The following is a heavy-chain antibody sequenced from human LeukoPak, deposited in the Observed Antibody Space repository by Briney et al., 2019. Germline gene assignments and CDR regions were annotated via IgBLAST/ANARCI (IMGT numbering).Heavy chain of an antibody. CDR3: ARDRVYYYDSSGYYVNDAFDI. J-gene: IGHJ3*02. V-gene: IGHV3-20*04. Sequence: GGSLRLSCAASGFTFDDYGMSWVRQAPGKGLEWVSGINWNGGSTGYADSVKGRFTISRDNAKNSLYLQMNSLRAEDTALYYCARDRVYYYDSSGYYVNDAFDIWGQGTMVTVSS. D-gene: IGHD3-22*01. CDR1: GFTFDDYG. CDR2: INWNGGST.